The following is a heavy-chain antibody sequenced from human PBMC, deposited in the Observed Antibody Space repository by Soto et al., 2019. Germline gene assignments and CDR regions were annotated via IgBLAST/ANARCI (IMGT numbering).Heavy chain of an antibody. V-gene: IGHV3-23*01. CDR3: AKGWGDY. D-gene: IGHD7-27*01. CDR1: GFTFSSYT. J-gene: IGHJ4*02. CDR2: ISSSGGST. Sequence: EVQLLESGGGLVQPGGSLRLSCAASGFTFSSYTMSWVRQGPGKGLEWVSGISSSGGSTVYADSVKGRFTISRDNFKKTLYLQMNSLRAEDPAVYYCAKGWGDYWGQGTPVTVSS.